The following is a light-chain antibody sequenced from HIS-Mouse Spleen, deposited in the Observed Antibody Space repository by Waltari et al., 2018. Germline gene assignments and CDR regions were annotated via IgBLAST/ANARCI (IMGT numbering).Light chain of an antibody. J-gene: IGLJ2*01. CDR2: DDS. Sequence: SYVLTQPPSVSVAPGKTARITCGGNNIGSESVHWYQQKPGQAPVLVVYDDSDRPSGIPWRFSGANSGNTATLTISRVEAGDEADYYCQVWDSSSDHVVFGGGTKLTVL. CDR1: NIGSES. CDR3: QVWDSSSDHVV. V-gene: IGLV3-21*03.